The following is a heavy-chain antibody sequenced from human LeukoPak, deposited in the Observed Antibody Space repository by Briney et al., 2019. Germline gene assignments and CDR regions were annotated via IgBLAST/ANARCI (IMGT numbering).Heavy chain of an antibody. CDR1: VFTFSTYE. J-gene: IGHJ4*02. CDR3: ARVRGLEWLLKHLDS. Sequence: GGSLRLSCTASVFTFSTYEMNWVRRAPGNGLESFSYSSGNGYPIYYADSVKGRFTISRNNAKNSLYLQMNSLRAEDTAIYYCARVRGLEWLLKHLDSWGQGTLVTVSS. CDR2: SSGNGYPI. D-gene: IGHD3-3*01. V-gene: IGHV3-48*03.